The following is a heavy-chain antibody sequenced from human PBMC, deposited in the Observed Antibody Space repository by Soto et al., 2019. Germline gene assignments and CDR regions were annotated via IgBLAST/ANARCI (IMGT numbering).Heavy chain of an antibody. CDR2: TYYRSKWYN. CDR1: GDSVSSSSAA. CDR3: ARDREYYGSGSYSASNWFDP. D-gene: IGHD3-10*01. V-gene: IGHV6-1*01. Sequence: SQTLSLTCAISGDSVSSSSAAWNWIRQSPSRGLEWLGRTYYRSKWYNDYAVSVKSRITINPDTSKNQFSLQLNSVTPEDTAVYYCARDREYYGSGSYSASNWFDPWGQGTLVTVSS. J-gene: IGHJ5*02.